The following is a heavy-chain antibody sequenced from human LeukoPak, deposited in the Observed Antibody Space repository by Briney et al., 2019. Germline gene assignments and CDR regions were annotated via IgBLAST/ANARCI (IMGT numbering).Heavy chain of an antibody. J-gene: IGHJ4*02. D-gene: IGHD6-25*01. V-gene: IGHV4-59*01. CDR3: ANGRDRAASTDYQFDY. CDR1: TPSMSTIY. CDR2: IYYRGST. Sequence: SETLSLTCTVATPSMSTIYWWWIRQPPGKGLEWIGYIYYRGSTNYNPSLKSRVTISVDTSKNQFSLKLCSVTAAVTSVYYCANGRDRAASTDYQFDYWGQGTLVTVSS.